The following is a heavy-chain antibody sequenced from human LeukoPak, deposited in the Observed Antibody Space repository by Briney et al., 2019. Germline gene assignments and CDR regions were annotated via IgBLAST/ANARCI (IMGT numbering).Heavy chain of an antibody. J-gene: IGHJ4*02. CDR3: AREGDILTAFDY. Sequence: GGSLRLSCAASGFTFSSYSMNWVRQAPGKGLEWVSSISSSSSYIYYADSVKGRFTISRDNAKKSLYLQMDGLRAEDTAVYYCAREGDILTAFDYWGQGTLVTVSS. D-gene: IGHD3-9*01. V-gene: IGHV3-21*01. CDR1: GFTFSSYS. CDR2: ISSSSSYI.